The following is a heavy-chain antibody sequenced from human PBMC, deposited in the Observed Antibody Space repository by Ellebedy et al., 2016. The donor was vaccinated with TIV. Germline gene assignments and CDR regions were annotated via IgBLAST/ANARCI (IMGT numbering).Heavy chain of an antibody. V-gene: IGHV1-18*01. CDR1: GYTFTSYG. CDR2: ISAYNGNT. CDR3: ARDKHGGWESFNYYYYYGMDV. Sequence: ASVKVSCKASGYTFTSYGISWVRQAPGQGLEWMGWISAYNGNTNYAQKLQGRVTMTTDTSTSTAYMELRSLRSDDTAVYYCARDKHGGWESFNYYYYYGMDVWGQGTTVTVSS. D-gene: IGHD6-19*01. J-gene: IGHJ6*02.